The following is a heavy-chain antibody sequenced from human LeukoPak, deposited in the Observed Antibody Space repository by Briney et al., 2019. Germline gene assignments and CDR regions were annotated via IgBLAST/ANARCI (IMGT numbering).Heavy chain of an antibody. V-gene: IGHV1-69*05. J-gene: IGHJ5*02. D-gene: IGHD1-14*01. CDR1: GGTFSSYA. CDR2: IIPIFGTA. Sequence: ASVKVSCKASGGTFSSYAISWVRQALGQGLEWMGGIIPIFGTANYAQKFQGRVTITTDESTSTAYMELSSLRSEDTAVYYCARDAQPGANWFDPWGQGTLVTVSS. CDR3: ARDAQPGANWFDP.